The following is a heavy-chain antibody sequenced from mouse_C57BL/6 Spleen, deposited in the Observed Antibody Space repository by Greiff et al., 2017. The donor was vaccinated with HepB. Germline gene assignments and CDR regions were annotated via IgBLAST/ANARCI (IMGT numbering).Heavy chain of an antibody. CDR2: LDPEDGET. V-gene: IGHV14-2*01. CDR3: ARITTVVATFDD. D-gene: IGHD1-1*01. CDR1: GFNIKDSY. Sequence: VQLQQSGAELVKPGASVKLSCTASGFNIKDSYMHWVKQRTEQGLEWIGRLDPEDGETKYAPKFQGKATITADTSSNTAYLQRNSLTSEDTAVYYCARITTVVATFDDWGQGTTLTVSS. J-gene: IGHJ2*01.